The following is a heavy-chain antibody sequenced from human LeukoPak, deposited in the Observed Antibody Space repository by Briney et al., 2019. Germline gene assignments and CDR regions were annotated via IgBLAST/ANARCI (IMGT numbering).Heavy chain of an antibody. V-gene: IGHV3-23*01. Sequence: GGSLRLSCAASGFTFSSYEMNWVRQAPGKGLEWVSAISGTGGNTFYTDSVTGRFTISRDNSKNTLYVQMNSLRAEDTAVYYCAKTGGYYDTSDLYRPDVFDIWGQGTVVTVSS. CDR1: GFTFSSYE. CDR2: ISGTGGNT. D-gene: IGHD3-22*01. J-gene: IGHJ3*02. CDR3: AKTGGYYDTSDLYRPDVFDI.